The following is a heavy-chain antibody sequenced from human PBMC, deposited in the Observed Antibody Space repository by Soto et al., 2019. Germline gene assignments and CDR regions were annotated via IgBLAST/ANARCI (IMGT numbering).Heavy chain of an antibody. V-gene: IGHV1-46*01. J-gene: IGHJ6*02. CDR1: GYTFTSYY. CDR2: INPSAGST. Sequence: ASVKVSCKASGYTFTSYYIHWARQAPGQGLEWVGIINPSAGSTSYAQNFQGRVTMTRDTSTSTVYMELSSLRSEDTAVYYCARVPLYYDSSGYYYDHYYGMDVWGQGTTVTLS. D-gene: IGHD3-22*01. CDR3: ARVPLYYDSSGYYYDHYYGMDV.